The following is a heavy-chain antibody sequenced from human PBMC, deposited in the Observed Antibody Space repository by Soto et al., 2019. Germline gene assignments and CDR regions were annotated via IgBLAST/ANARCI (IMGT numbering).Heavy chain of an antibody. D-gene: IGHD2-15*01. CDR3: ARAGGYCSGGSCYTGFSLHYGMDV. CDR2: IWSDGRNK. Sequence: QVQLVESGGGVVQPGRSLRLSCAASGFTFSSYGMHWVRQAPGKGLEWVAVIWSDGRNKYYADSVKGRFTISRDNSKNALYLQMDSLRAEDTAVYYCARAGGYCSGGSCYTGFSLHYGMDVWGQGTTVTVSS. J-gene: IGHJ6*02. CDR1: GFTFSSYG. V-gene: IGHV3-33*01.